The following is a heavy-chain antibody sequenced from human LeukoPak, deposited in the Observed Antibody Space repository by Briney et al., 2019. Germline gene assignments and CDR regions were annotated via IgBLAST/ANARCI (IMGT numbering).Heavy chain of an antibody. J-gene: IGHJ4*02. V-gene: IGHV4-39*01. Sequence: PPETLSLTCTVSGGSISSNTYYWSWIRQPPGKGLEWIGSIRYSGRTYYKPSLKSRITLSVDTSKNQLLPNLGSVTAADTAMYYCAKEFNGSPDYLGQGTLVTVSS. CDR2: IRYSGRT. CDR3: AKEFNGSPDY. D-gene: IGHD3-10*01. CDR1: GGSISSNTYY.